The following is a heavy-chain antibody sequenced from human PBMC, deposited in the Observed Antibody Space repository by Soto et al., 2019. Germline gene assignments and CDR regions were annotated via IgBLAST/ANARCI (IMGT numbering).Heavy chain of an antibody. CDR3: VKVAGAARPSPL. Sequence: GSLRLSCSASGFTFSSYAMHWVRQAPGKGLEYVSAISSNGGSTYYADSVKGRFTISRDNSKNTLYLQMSSLRAEDTAVYYCVKVAGAARPSPLWGQGTLVTVSS. D-gene: IGHD6-6*01. CDR2: ISSNGGST. V-gene: IGHV3-64D*08. CDR1: GFTFSSYA. J-gene: IGHJ4*02.